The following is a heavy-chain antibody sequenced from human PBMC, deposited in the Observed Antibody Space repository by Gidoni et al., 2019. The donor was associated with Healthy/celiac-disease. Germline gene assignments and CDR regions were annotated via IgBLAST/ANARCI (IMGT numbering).Heavy chain of an antibody. CDR1: GFPFSSYA. CDR2: ISGSGGST. Sequence: EVQLLESGGGLVQPGGSLGLSCAAPGFPFSSYAMSWVRQAPGKGLEWVSAISGSGGSTYYADSVKGRFTIARDNSKNTLYLKMNSLRAEDTAVYYCAKDLGYGDYGSFDYWGQGTLVTVSS. CDR3: AKDLGYGDYGSFDY. J-gene: IGHJ4*02. D-gene: IGHD4-17*01. V-gene: IGHV3-23*01.